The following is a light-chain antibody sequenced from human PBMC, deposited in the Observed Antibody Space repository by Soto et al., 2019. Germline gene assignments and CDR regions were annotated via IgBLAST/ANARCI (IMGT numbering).Light chain of an antibody. CDR3: QHYNSYSEA. V-gene: IGKV1-5*03. CDR1: QTISSW. Sequence: DIQMTQSPSTLPASVGDRVTITCRASQTISSWLAWYQQKPGKAPKLLIYKASTLKSGVPSRFSGSGAGTEFTLTISSLQPDDVAADYCQHYNSYSEAFGQGTKVDIK. CDR2: KAS. J-gene: IGKJ1*01.